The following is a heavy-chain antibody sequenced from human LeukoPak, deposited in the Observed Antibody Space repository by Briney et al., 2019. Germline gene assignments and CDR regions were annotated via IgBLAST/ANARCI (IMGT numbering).Heavy chain of an antibody. D-gene: IGHD2-8*01. CDR3: AGLGVMVLVYQFEY. CDR2: ISYSGST. V-gene: IGHV4-39*07. Sequence: ASETLSLTCAVSGGSITSSKYFWGWIRQPPGKELELIGIISYSGSTDYNPSLKCRVTISTDTSKSQFSLKLTSVTAADTAVYYCAGLGVMVLVYQFEYWGRGTPVTVSS. CDR1: GGSITSSKYF. J-gene: IGHJ4*02.